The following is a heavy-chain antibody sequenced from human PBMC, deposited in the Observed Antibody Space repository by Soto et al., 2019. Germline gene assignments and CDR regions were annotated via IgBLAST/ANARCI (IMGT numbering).Heavy chain of an antibody. Sequence: GGSVGLGRAAYGVCCGSSAISWVRQAPEKGLEWVSAVSTSGGNTLYADSVKGRFTISRDNSKNTLFLQMSSLRAEDTAIYYCAKPTGGSYPESRVFDSWGQGT. CDR1: GVCCGSSA. V-gene: IGHV3-23*01. CDR3: AKPTGGSYPESRVFDS. J-gene: IGHJ4*02. CDR2: VSTSGGNT. D-gene: IGHD1-26*01.